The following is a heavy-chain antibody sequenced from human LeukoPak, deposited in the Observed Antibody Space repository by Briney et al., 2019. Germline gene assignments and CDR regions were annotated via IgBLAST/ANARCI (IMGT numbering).Heavy chain of an antibody. CDR1: GFTFSDYY. CDR2: MSSSGDTI. J-gene: IGHJ4*02. Sequence: PGGSLRLSCAASGFTFSDYYMSWIRQAPGKGLEWVSYMSSSGDTIYYADSVKGRFTISRDNAKNSLYMQMNKLTAEDTAVYYCARANFYGEDYWGQGTLVTVSS. CDR3: ARANFYGEDY. D-gene: IGHD4-17*01. V-gene: IGHV3-11*01.